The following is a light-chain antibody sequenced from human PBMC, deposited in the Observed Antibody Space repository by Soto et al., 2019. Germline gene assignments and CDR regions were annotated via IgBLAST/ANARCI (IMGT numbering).Light chain of an antibody. CDR2: EGS. CDR1: SSDVGSYNL. Sequence: QSVLTQPASVSGSPGQSITISCTGTSSDVGSYNLVSWYQQHPAKAPKLMIYEGSQRPSAVSNRFSGSQSGNAASLTISGLHAEDEADYYCCSYAGSGTYVFGSGTKVTVL. V-gene: IGLV2-23*01. CDR3: CSYAGSGTYV. J-gene: IGLJ1*01.